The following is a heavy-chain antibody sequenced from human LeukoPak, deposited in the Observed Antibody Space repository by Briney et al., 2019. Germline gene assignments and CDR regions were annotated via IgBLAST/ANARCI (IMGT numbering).Heavy chain of an antibody. CDR2: IWYDGSNK. Sequence: GRSLRLSCAASGFTFSSYGMHWVRQAPGKGLEWVAVIWYDGSNKYYADSVKGRFTISRDNSKNTLYLQMNSLRAEDTAVYYCARASRGEYCSSTSCYFDYWGQGTLVTVSS. CDR1: GFTFSSYG. CDR3: ARASRGEYCSSTSCYFDY. D-gene: IGHD2-2*01. J-gene: IGHJ4*02. V-gene: IGHV3-33*01.